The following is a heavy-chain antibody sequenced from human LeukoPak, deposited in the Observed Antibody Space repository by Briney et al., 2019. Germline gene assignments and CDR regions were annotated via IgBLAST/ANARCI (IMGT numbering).Heavy chain of an antibody. CDR1: GGSFSGYY. J-gene: IGHJ4*02. CDR2: INHSGST. CDR3: AGDYYDSSGYYYSNDY. D-gene: IGHD3-22*01. Sequence: SETLSLTCAVYGGSFSGYYWSWIRQPPGKGLEWIGEINHSGSTNYNPSLKSRVTISVDTSKNQFSLKLSSVTAADTAVYYCAGDYYDSSGYYYSNDYWGQGTLVTVPS. V-gene: IGHV4-34*01.